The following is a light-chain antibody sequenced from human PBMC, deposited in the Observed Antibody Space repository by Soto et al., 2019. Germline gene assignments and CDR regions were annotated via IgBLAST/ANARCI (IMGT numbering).Light chain of an antibody. Sequence: QSALTQPASVSGSPGQSITISCAGTSSDIGVYNYVSWYQQYPGKAPKLIIYEVSYRPSGVYNRFSGSKSGNTASLTISGLQAEDEADYYCSSYIVPDTLSVCVTGTKVTVL. CDR3: SSYIVPDTLSV. J-gene: IGLJ1*01. V-gene: IGLV2-14*01. CDR1: SSDIGVYNY. CDR2: EVS.